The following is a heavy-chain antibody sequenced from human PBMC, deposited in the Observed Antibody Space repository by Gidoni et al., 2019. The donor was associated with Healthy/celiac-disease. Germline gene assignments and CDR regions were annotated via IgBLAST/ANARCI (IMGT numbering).Heavy chain of an antibody. J-gene: IGHJ4*02. D-gene: IGHD6-19*01. Sequence: QLQLQESGPGLVKPSETLSLTCTVSGGSISSSSYYWGWLRQPPGKGLEWIGSIYYSGSTYYNPSLKSRVTISVDTSKNQFSLKLSSVTAADTAVYYCARRRSSGWPLYYFDYWGQGTLVTVSS. CDR3: ARRRSSGWPLYYFDY. V-gene: IGHV4-39*01. CDR2: IYYSGST. CDR1: GGSISSSSYY.